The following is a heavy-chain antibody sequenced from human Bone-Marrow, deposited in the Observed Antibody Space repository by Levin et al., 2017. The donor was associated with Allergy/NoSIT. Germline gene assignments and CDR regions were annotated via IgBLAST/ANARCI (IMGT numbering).Heavy chain of an antibody. V-gene: IGHV5-51*01. J-gene: IGHJ4*02. CDR1: GYSFTSYW. CDR3: TRLNNEVFDY. Sequence: GESLKISCKGSGYSFTSYWIGWVRQMPGKGLEWMGIIYPYDSHTRYSPSFQGQVTISADKSINTAYLQWSTLKASDTAMYYCTRLNNEVFDYWGQGTLVTVSS. D-gene: IGHD2-8*01. CDR2: IYPYDSHT.